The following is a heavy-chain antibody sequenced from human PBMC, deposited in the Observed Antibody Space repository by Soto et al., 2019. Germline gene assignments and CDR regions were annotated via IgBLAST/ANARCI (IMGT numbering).Heavy chain of an antibody. CDR3: AKDPGPRALSQVAVAGTGY. J-gene: IGHJ4*02. D-gene: IGHD6-19*01. Sequence: PGGSLRLSCAASGFTFSSYAMSWVRQAPGKGLEWVSATSGSGGSTYYADSVKGRFTISRDNSKNTLYLQMNSLRAEDTAVYYCAKDPGPRALSQVAVAGTGYWGQGTLVTVSS. CDR1: GFTFSSYA. V-gene: IGHV3-23*01. CDR2: TSGSGGST.